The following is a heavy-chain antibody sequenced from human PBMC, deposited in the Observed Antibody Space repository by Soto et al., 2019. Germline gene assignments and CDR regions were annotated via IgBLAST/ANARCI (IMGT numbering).Heavy chain of an antibody. CDR3: ARMKRITMIVVVITEFYDY. D-gene: IGHD3-22*01. V-gene: IGHV4-34*01. Sequence: PSETLSLTCAVYGGSFSGYYWSWIRQPPGKGLEWIGEINHSGSTNYNPSLKSRVTISVDTSKNQFSLKLRSVTAADTAVYYCARMKRITMIVVVITEFYDYWGQGTLVTVSS. J-gene: IGHJ4*02. CDR2: INHSGST. CDR1: GGSFSGYY.